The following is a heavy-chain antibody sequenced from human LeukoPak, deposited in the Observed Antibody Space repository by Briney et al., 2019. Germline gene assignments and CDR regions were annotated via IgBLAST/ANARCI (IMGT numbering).Heavy chain of an antibody. V-gene: IGHV4-61*02. Sequence: SQTLSLTCTVSGGSISSGSYYWSWIRQPAGKGREWIGRIYTSGSTNYNPSLKSRVTISVDTSKNQFSLKLSSVTAADTAVYYCARGPYPYYFDYWGQGTLVTVSS. CDR1: GGSISSGSYY. J-gene: IGHJ4*02. CDR2: IYTSGST. CDR3: ARGPYPYYFDY.